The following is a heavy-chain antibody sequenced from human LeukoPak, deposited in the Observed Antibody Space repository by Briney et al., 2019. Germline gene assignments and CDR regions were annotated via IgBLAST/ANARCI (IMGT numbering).Heavy chain of an antibody. CDR2: INPNNGGT. CDR1: GFTFICYY. J-gene: IGHJ3*02. CDR3: AREKGSRYCSGGSCYSYAFEI. D-gene: IGHD2-15*01. V-gene: IGHV1-2*02. Sequence: ASVTVSCKSAGFTFICYYIHWLRQPPAQGLEWMGWINPNNGGTNYEQKVQVRVTMTRDKPISTAYMELSRLKSGDTAVYYCAREKGSRYCSGGSCYSYAFEIWGQGTLVTVSS.